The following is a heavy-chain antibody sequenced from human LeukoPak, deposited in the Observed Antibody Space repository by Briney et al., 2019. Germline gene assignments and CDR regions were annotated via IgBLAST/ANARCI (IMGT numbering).Heavy chain of an antibody. V-gene: IGHV2-5*01. D-gene: IGHD5-24*01. Sequence: SGPTLVNPTQTLTLTCTFSGFSLTTSGVGVGWIRQPQGKALEWLAFIYSNDDKYYNPSLRSRLTITKDTSKNQVVLTTTNMDPVDTDTNSCAHSHQLQGWFDPWGQGTMVTVSS. CDR1: GFSLTTSGVG. J-gene: IGHJ5*02. CDR3: AHSHQLQGWFDP. CDR2: IYSNDDK.